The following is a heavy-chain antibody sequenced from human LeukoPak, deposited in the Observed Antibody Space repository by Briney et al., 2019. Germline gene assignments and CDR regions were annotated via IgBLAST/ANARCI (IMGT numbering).Heavy chain of an antibody. D-gene: IGHD3-22*01. CDR1: GFTLICCG. CDR2: IRYDGSTK. CDR3: AKDGDDSIDY. Sequence: GGSLRLSCAASGFTLICCGMHWVRQAPGKGLEWVAFIRYDGSTKYHTDSVKGRFTISRDNSRDTLYLQMNSLRAEDTAVYYCAKDGDDSIDYWGQGTLVTVSS. J-gene: IGHJ4*02. V-gene: IGHV3-30*02.